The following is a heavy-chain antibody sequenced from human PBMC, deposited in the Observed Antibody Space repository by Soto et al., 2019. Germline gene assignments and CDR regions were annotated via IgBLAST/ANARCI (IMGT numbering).Heavy chain of an antibody. Sequence: EVQLVESGGDLVQPGGSLRLSCAASGFTFSSFWMTWVRQAPGKGLEWVANINQDGSERHYVDSVTGRFTISRDNAKSSLYLQMNSLSAEDTAVYYCASGGHVDYCGQGTLVTVSS. CDR1: GFTFSSFW. CDR2: INQDGSER. J-gene: IGHJ4*02. CDR3: ASGGHVDY. D-gene: IGHD3-16*01. V-gene: IGHV3-7*05.